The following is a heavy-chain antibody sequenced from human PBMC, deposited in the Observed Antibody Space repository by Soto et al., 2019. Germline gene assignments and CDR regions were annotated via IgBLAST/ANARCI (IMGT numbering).Heavy chain of an antibody. Sequence: PGGSLRLSCAASGFTFSSYAMHWVRQAPGKGLEWVAVISYDGRNKYYADSVKGRFTISRDNSKNTLYLQMNSLRAEDTAVYYCEREHIAVAGIDYWSQGTLVTVSS. D-gene: IGHD6-19*01. V-gene: IGHV3-30*04. CDR3: EREHIAVAGIDY. CDR1: GFTFSSYA. CDR2: ISYDGRNK. J-gene: IGHJ4*02.